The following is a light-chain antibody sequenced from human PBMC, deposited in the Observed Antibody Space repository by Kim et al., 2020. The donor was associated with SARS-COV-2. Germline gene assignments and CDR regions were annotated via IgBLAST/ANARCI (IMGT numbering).Light chain of an antibody. CDR3: QQYDNGWT. J-gene: IGKJ1*01. CDR2: GAS. Sequence: SVAPGERATLSGRASQRIGDNLAWYHQKIGQAPRVLLYGASTRATGVPARFSGTGSETEFSLTISSLQSEDLGVYYCQQYDNGWTFGQGTKVDIK. V-gene: IGKV3-15*01. CDR1: QRIGDN.